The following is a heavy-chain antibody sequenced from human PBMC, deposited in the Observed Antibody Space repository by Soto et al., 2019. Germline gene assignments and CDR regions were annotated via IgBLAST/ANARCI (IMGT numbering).Heavy chain of an antibody. CDR2: INYSGSS. J-gene: IGHJ6*02. D-gene: IGHD3-10*01. CDR3: ARFITMVRGVTPLYGMDV. CDR1: GGSISFSSYS. Sequence: SETLSLTCTVSGGSISFSSYSWTWIRQPPGKGLAWIGTINYSGSSNYNPSLKSRVTISVDTSKNQFSLKLSSVTAADTAVYYCARFITMVRGVTPLYGMDVWGQGTTVTVSS. V-gene: IGHV4-39*07.